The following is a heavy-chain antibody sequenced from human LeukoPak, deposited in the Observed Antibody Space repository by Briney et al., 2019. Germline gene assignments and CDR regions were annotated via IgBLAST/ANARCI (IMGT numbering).Heavy chain of an antibody. D-gene: IGHD6-13*01. J-gene: IGHJ4*02. CDR1: GYTVSSKY. Sequence: GGSLRLSCAASGYTVSSKYMSWVRQAPGKGLEWVSVIYSGGSTYYADSVKGRFTISRDTSKNTLYLQMNSLRAEDTAVYYCARGGIAESFDSWGQGTLVTASS. CDR3: ARGGIAESFDS. V-gene: IGHV3-66*01. CDR2: IYSGGST.